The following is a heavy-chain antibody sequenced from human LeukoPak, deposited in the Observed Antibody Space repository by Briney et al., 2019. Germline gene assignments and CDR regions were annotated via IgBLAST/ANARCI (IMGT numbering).Heavy chain of an antibody. CDR2: IYPGGSDT. Sequence: GESLKISCKSSGYSFTSYWIGWVRQMPGKGLEWMGIIYPGGSDTRYSPSFQGQVTISADKSISTAYLQWSSLKASDTAMYYCARQLAIGASPNAFDIWGQGTMVTVSS. CDR1: GYSFTSYW. J-gene: IGHJ3*02. D-gene: IGHD3-22*01. CDR3: ARQLAIGASPNAFDI. V-gene: IGHV5-51*01.